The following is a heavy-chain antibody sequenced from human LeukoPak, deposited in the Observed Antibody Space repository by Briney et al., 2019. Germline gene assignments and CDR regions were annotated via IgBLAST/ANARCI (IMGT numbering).Heavy chain of an antibody. CDR1: GGTFSSYA. CDR3: AMLGYCSGGSCYQTAEYFQH. CDR2: IIPIFGTA. D-gene: IGHD2-15*01. Sequence: SVKVSCKASGGTFSSYAISWVRQAPGQGLEWMGGIIPIFGTANYAQKFQGRVTITADGSTSTAYMELSSLRSEDTAVYYCAMLGYCSGGSCYQTAEYFQHWGQGTLVTVSS. J-gene: IGHJ1*01. V-gene: IGHV1-69*01.